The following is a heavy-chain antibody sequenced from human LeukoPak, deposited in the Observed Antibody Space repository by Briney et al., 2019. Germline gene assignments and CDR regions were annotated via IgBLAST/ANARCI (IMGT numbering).Heavy chain of an antibody. J-gene: IGHJ6*02. Sequence: SETLSLTCAVYGGSFSGYYWSWIRQPPGKGLEWIGEINHSGSTYYNPSLKSRVTISVDTSKNQFSLKLSSVTAADTAVYYCARGLQPSPYYYYYYYGMDVWGQGTTVTVSS. CDR3: ARGLQPSPYYYYYYYGMDV. D-gene: IGHD5-18*01. CDR2: INHSGST. V-gene: IGHV4-34*01. CDR1: GGSFSGYY.